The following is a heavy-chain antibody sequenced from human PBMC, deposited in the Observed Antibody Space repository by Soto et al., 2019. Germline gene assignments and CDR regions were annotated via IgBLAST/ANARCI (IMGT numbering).Heavy chain of an antibody. V-gene: IGHV1-69*02. D-gene: IGHD6-19*01. CDR1: GGTFSSYT. Sequence: ASVKVSCKASGGTFSSYTISWVRXAPGQGLEWMGRIIPILGIANYAXXXXXXXXXXXXXXXSTAYMELSSLRSEDTAVYYCARVAGFVATAGFDYWGQGTLVTVSS. J-gene: IGHJ4*02. CDR3: ARVAGFVATAGFDY. CDR2: IIPILGIA.